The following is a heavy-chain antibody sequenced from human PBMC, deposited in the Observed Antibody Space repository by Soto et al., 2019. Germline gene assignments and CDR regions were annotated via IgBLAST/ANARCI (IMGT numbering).Heavy chain of an antibody. J-gene: IGHJ6*02. CDR2: IIPVFGTA. Sequence: QVQLVQSGAEVKKHGSSVKVSCKASGGSLSNYGISWVRQAPGQGLEWMGGIIPVFGTANYAQKFQGRVTITTDESTNIVYMDMTLLRSEDTAVYYCARGDATKIVVTTYYGMDVWGQGTTVTVSS. V-gene: IGHV1-69*05. CDR1: GGSLSNYG. D-gene: IGHD4-17*01. CDR3: ARGDATKIVVTTYYGMDV.